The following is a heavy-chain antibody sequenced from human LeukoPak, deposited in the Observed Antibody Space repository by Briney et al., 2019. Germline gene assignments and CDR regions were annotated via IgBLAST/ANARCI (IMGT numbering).Heavy chain of an antibody. CDR3: ARGGLLWFGELGFDP. D-gene: IGHD3-10*01. Sequence: ASVKVSCKASGYTFSNYYMHWVRQAPGQGLEWMGIINPSGGGTSYAQKFQGRVTMTRDTSTSTVYMQLSSLRFEDTAVYYCARGGLLWFGELGFDPWGQGTLVTVSS. J-gene: IGHJ5*02. V-gene: IGHV1-46*01. CDR1: GYTFSNYY. CDR2: INPSGGGT.